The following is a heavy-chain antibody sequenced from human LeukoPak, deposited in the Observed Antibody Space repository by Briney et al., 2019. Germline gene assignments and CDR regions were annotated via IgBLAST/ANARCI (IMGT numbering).Heavy chain of an antibody. J-gene: IGHJ4*02. V-gene: IGHV4-59*12. CDR3: ARATYYYGSGSYHY. D-gene: IGHD3-10*01. CDR2: ISDIGSI. Sequence: PSETLSLTCTVSGGSISSYYWSWIRQPPGKGLEWIAYISDIGSINYNPSLKSRVTISLDTSKNQFSLKLSSVTAADTAVYYCARATYYYGSGSYHYWGQGTLVTVSS. CDR1: GGSISSYY.